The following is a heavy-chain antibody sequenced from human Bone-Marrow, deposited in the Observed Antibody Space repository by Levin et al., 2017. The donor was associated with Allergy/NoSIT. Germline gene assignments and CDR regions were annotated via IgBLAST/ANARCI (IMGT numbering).Heavy chain of an antibody. CDR1: GGSITSSSYY. J-gene: IGHJ6*02. CDR2: IYYTGST. D-gene: IGHD2-15*01. CDR3: AREQGGYYYYYGMDV. V-gene: IGHV4-39*07. Sequence: SETLSLTCTVSGGSITSSSYYWGWIRQPPGKGLEWIGNIYYTGSTFYNPSLKSRVTISVDTSKNHFSLRLSSVTAADTAVYFCAREQGGYYYYYGMDVWGQGTTVTVSS.